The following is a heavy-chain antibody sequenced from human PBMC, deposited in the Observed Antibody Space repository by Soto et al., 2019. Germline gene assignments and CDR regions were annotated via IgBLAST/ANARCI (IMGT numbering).Heavy chain of an antibody. J-gene: IGHJ4*02. CDR2: IYYSGST. CDR3: DSSGYKASGY. D-gene: IGHD3-22*01. Sequence: PSETLSLTCTVSGGSISSSSYYWGWIRQPPGKGLEWIGSIYYSGSTYYNPSLKSRVTISVDTSKNQFSLKLSSVTAADTAVYYYDSSGYKASGYWGQGTLVTVSS. CDR1: GGSISSSSYY. V-gene: IGHV4-39*01.